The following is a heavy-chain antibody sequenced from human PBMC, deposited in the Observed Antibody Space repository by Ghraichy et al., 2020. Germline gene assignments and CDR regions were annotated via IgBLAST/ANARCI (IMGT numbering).Heavy chain of an antibody. CDR2: IKEDGNEK. CDR1: GFTFSSYW. J-gene: IGHJ6*02. D-gene: IGHD5-24*01. CDR3: ARPRQSDYYYAMDV. Sequence: LSLTCAVSGFTFSSYWMSWVRQVPGKGLEWVASIKEDGNEKYCVDSVKGRFTISRDNAKNSLYLQMNSLRTEDTAVYYCARPRQSDYYYAMDVWGQGTTVTVSS. V-gene: IGHV3-7*01.